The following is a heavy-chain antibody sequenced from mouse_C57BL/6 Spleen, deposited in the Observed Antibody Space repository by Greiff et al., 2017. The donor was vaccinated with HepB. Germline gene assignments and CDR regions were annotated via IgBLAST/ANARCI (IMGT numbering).Heavy chain of an antibody. CDR1: GYAFSSYW. D-gene: IGHD2-2*01. J-gene: IGHJ4*01. CDR2: IYPGDGDT. Sequence: VQLQQSGAELVKPGASVKISCKASGYAFSSYWMNWVKQRPGKGLEWIGQIYPGDGDTNYNGKFKGKATLTADKSSSTAYMQLSSLTSEDSAVYFCARPYGYLYAMDYWGQGTSVTVSS. CDR3: ARPYGYLYAMDY. V-gene: IGHV1-80*01.